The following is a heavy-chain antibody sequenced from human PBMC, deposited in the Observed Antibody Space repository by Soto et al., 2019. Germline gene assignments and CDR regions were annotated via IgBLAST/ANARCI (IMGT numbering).Heavy chain of an antibody. Sequence: SETLSLTCTVSGGSISSGDYYWSWIRQPPGKGPEWIGYIYYSGNTHYTSSLKSRVTISVDTSKNQFSLKLSSVTAADTAVYYCARDSCLSPSCYGGGNSWFDPWGQGTLVTVSS. CDR3: ARDSCLSPSCYGGGNSWFDP. CDR2: IYYSGNT. V-gene: IGHV4-30-4*01. D-gene: IGHD2-2*01. CDR1: GGSISSGDYY. J-gene: IGHJ5*02.